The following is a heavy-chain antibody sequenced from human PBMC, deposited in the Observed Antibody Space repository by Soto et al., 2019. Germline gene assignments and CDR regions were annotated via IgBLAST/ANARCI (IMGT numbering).Heavy chain of an antibody. CDR2: IYYSGST. D-gene: IGHD2-21*02. J-gene: IGHJ3*02. Sequence: TLCLTYGVYGGSFSGYYCSWIRQHPGKGLEWIGYIYYSGSTYYNPSLKSRVTISVDTSKNQFSLKLSSVTAADTAVYYCARAGGDSAFDIWGQGTMVTVSS. CDR3: ARAGGDSAFDI. V-gene: IGHV4-31*11. CDR1: GGSFSGYY.